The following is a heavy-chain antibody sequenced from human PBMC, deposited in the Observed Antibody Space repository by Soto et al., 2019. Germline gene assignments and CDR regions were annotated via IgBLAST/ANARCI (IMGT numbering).Heavy chain of an antibody. CDR1: GFTFSTHG. V-gene: IGHV3-30*18. J-gene: IGHJ6*02. CDR2: ISYDGSNK. Sequence: QVQLVESGGGVVQPGRSLRLSCVASGFTFSTHGIHWVRQAPGKGLEWVAVISYDGSNKYYADSVKGRFTISRDNCKNTLYLQMNSLTTADTAVYFCAKGHDLARDQYYYGLDVWGQGTTVTVSS. D-gene: IGHD3-16*01. CDR3: AKGHDLARDQYYYGLDV.